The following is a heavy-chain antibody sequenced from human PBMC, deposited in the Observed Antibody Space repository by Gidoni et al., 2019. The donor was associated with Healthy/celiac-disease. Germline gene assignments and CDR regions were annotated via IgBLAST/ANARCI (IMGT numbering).Heavy chain of an antibody. Sequence: QVQLVESGGGVVQPGRSLRLPCAASGFTFSSYGMNWVRQAPGKGLEWVAVISYDGINKYYADSVKGRFTISRDNSKNTLYLQMNSLRAEDTAVYYCAKDYYDFWSGYYAHWGQGTLVTVSS. CDR1: GFTFSSYG. D-gene: IGHD3-3*01. CDR2: ISYDGINK. CDR3: AKDYYDFWSGYYAH. V-gene: IGHV3-30*18. J-gene: IGHJ4*02.